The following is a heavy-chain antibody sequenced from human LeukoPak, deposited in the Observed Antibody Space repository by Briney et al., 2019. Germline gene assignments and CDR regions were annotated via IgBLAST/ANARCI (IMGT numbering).Heavy chain of an antibody. CDR3: AAAMMFYFDY. CDR2: INHSGST. D-gene: IGHD3-22*01. Sequence: PSETLPLTCAVYGGSFSGYYWSWIRQPPGKGLEWIGEINHSGSTNYNPSLKSRVTISVDTSKNQFSLKLSSVTAADTAVYYCAAAMMFYFDYWGQGTLVTVSS. CDR1: GGSFSGYY. J-gene: IGHJ4*02. V-gene: IGHV4-34*01.